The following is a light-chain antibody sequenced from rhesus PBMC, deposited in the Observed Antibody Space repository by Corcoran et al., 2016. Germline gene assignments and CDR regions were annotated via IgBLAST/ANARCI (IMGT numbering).Light chain of an antibody. Sequence: DIQMTQSPSSLSASVGDRVTITCRASQGISSWLAWHQQKPGKAPKLLIYQASSLQSGVPSRFSGRGSGTDFTLTSSSLQPEDFATYFCQQYNSAPFTFGPGTKLDIK. V-gene: IGKV1-21*01. CDR3: QQYNSAPFT. CDR2: QAS. CDR1: QGISSW. J-gene: IGKJ3*01.